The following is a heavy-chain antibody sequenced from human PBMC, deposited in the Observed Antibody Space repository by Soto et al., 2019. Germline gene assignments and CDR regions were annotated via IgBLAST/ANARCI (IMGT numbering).Heavy chain of an antibody. CDR2: INHSGST. Sequence: PETLSLTCAVYGGSFSGYYWSWIRQPPGKGLEWIGEINHSGSTNYNPSLKSRVTISVDTSKNQFSLKLSSVTAADTAVYYCARDRSIAAYYYYYGMDVWGQGTTVTVSS. D-gene: IGHD6-6*01. V-gene: IGHV4-34*01. CDR1: GGSFSGYY. CDR3: ARDRSIAAYYYYYGMDV. J-gene: IGHJ6*02.